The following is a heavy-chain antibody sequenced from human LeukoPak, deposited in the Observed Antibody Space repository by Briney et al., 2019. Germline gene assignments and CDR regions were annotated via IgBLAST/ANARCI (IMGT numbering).Heavy chain of an antibody. J-gene: IGHJ4*02. CDR2: IKSKTDGGTT. V-gene: IGHV3-15*01. D-gene: IGHD5-12*01. CDR1: GFTFTNAW. CDR3: ARGRYSGYDSTYIDY. Sequence: GGSLRLSCAASGFTFTNAWMSWVRQAPGKGLEWVGRIKSKTDGGTTDYAASVKGRFTISRDDSKNTLYLQMNSLRAEDTAVYYCARGRYSGYDSTYIDYWGQGTLVTVSS.